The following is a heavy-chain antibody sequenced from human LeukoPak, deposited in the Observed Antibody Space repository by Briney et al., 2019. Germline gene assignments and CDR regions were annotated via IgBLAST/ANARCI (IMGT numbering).Heavy chain of an antibody. CDR2: MSSDERDK. J-gene: IGHJ4*02. D-gene: IGHD6-19*01. CDR1: GFPFSNYG. Sequence: PGGSLRLSCAASGFPFSNYGIHWVRQAPGKGLEWVAVMSSDERDKYYADSVKGRFTISRDNSKNTLYLQMNSLRAEDTAVYYCAKEDSSGWSRWGQGTLVTVSS. CDR3: AKEDSSGWSR. V-gene: IGHV3-30*18.